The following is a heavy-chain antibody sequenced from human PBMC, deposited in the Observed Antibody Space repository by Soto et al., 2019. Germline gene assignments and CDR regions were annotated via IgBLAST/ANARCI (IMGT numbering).Heavy chain of an antibody. CDR3: AKKGDYYYDRGYFDY. D-gene: IGHD3-22*01. J-gene: IGHJ4*02. CDR1: GFTFGSYA. CDR2: ISGSGGST. V-gene: IGHV3-23*01. Sequence: GGSLRLSCAASGFTFGSYAMSWVRQAPGKGLEWVSAISGSGGSTYYADSVKGRFTISRDNSKNTLYLQMNSLRAEDTAVYYCAKKGDYYYDRGYFDYWGQGTLVTVSS.